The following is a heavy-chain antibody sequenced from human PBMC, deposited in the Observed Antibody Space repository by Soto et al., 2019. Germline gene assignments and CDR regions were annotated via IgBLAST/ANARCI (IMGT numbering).Heavy chain of an antibody. Sequence: QVQLVESGGGVVQPGRSLSLSCAASGFTFRTNAMHWVRQAPGKGLEWVAVISYDGNNKYYADSVKGRFTISRDNSKNTLYLQMNSLRAEDTAVYYCAKNGYSSGWYGDYWGQGTLVTVSS. V-gene: IGHV3-30*18. CDR3: AKNGYSSGWYGDY. J-gene: IGHJ4*02. D-gene: IGHD6-19*01. CDR2: ISYDGNNK. CDR1: GFTFRTNA.